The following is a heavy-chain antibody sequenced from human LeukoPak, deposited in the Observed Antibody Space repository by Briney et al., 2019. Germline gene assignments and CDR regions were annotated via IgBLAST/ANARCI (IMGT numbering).Heavy chain of an antibody. J-gene: IGHJ4*02. CDR1: GGSISSSIYY. CDR3: AREGGYDSSLFDY. Sequence: SETLSLTCTVSGGSISSSIYYWGWIRQPPGRGLEWIGTIYYSGSTYYNPSLKSRVTISVDKSKNQFSLKLSSVTAADTAVYYCAREGGYDSSLFDYWGQGTLVTVSS. CDR2: IYYSGST. D-gene: IGHD5-12*01. V-gene: IGHV4-39*07.